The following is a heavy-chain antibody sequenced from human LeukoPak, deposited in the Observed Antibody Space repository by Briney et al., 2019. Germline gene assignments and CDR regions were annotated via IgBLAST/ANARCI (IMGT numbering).Heavy chain of an antibody. CDR1: GGTFSSYA. CDR3: ARSYDSSGYYYYFDY. D-gene: IGHD3-22*01. Sequence: SVQVSCKASGGTFSSYAISWVRQAPGQGLEWMGGIIPIFGTANYAQKFQGRVTITADESTSTAYMELSSLRSEDTAVYYCARSYDSSGYYYYFDYWGQGTLVTVSS. CDR2: IIPIFGTA. J-gene: IGHJ4*02. V-gene: IGHV1-69*01.